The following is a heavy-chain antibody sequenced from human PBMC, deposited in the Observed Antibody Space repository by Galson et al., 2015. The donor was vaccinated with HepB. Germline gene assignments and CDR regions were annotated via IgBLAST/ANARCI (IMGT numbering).Heavy chain of an antibody. J-gene: IGHJ2*01. Sequence: SLRLSCAASGFTFSSYPMSWVRQAPGKGLEWVPAISGSGGSTYYADSVKGRFTISRDNSKNTLYLQMNSLRAEDTAVYYCAKEIRDSSGMYRYFDLWGRGTLVTVSS. D-gene: IGHD3-22*01. CDR2: ISGSGGST. CDR3: AKEIRDSSGMYRYFDL. V-gene: IGHV3-23*01. CDR1: GFTFSSYP.